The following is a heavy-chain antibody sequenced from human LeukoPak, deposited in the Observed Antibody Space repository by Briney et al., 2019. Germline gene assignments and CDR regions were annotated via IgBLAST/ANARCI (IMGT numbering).Heavy chain of an antibody. V-gene: IGHV3-9*01. CDR1: GFTFDDYA. D-gene: IGHD3/OR15-3a*01. J-gene: IGHJ4*02. CDR2: ISWNSGSI. Sequence: GRSLRLSCAASGFTFDDYAMHWVRQAPGKGLEWVSGISWNSGSIGYADSVKGRFTISRDNAKNSLYLQMNSLRAEDTALYYCAKDYQGLSYYSDYWGQGTLVTVSS. CDR3: AKDYQGLSYYSDY.